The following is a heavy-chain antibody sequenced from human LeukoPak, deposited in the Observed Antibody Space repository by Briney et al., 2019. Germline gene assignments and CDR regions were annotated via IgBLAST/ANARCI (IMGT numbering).Heavy chain of an antibody. J-gene: IGHJ4*02. CDR1: GFTFSSYA. CDR2: ISGSGGST. V-gene: IGHV3-23*01. CDR3: TRDRIMTDF. D-gene: IGHD2-15*01. Sequence: GGSLRLSCAASGFTFSSYAMSWVRQAPGKGLEWVSAISGSGGSTYYADSVKGRFTISRDNSKNTLYLQMNSLKTEDTALYYCTRDRIMTDFWGQGTLVTVSS.